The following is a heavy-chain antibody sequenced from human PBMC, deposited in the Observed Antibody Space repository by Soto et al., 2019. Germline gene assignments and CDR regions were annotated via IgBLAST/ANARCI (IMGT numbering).Heavy chain of an antibody. V-gene: IGHV4-4*02. CDR2: IYHSGST. CDR3: AGITMVRGPSERWFDP. D-gene: IGHD3-10*01. Sequence: KPSETLSLTCAVSGGSISSSNWWSWVRQPPGKGLEWIGEIYHSGSTNYNPSLKSRVTISVDKSKNQFSLKLSSVTAADTAVYYCAGITMVRGPSERWFDPWGQGTLVTVS. CDR1: GGSISSSNW. J-gene: IGHJ5*02.